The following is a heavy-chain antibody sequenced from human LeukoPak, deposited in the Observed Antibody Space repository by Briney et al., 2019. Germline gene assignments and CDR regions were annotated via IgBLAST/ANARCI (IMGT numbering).Heavy chain of an antibody. CDR3: AREKSGDYFDY. D-gene: IGHD7-27*01. CDR2: IYTSGST. CDR1: GYSISSGYY. Sequence: SETLSLTCTVSGYSISSGYYWGWIRQPPGKGLEWIGRIYTSGSTNYNPSLKSRVTMSVDTSKNQFSLKLSSVTAADTAVYYCAREKSGDYFDYWGQGTLVTVSS. J-gene: IGHJ4*02. V-gene: IGHV4-38-2*02.